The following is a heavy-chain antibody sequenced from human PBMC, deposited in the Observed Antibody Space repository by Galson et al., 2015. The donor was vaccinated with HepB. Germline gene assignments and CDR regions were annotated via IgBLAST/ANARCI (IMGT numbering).Heavy chain of an antibody. V-gene: IGHV4-39*01. J-gene: IGHJ5*02. D-gene: IGHD5-12*01. CDR2: IYYSGST. Sequence: ETLSLTCTVSGGSISSSSYYWGWIRQPPGKGLEWIGSIYYSGSTYYNPSLKSRVTISVDTSKNQFSLKLSSVTAADTAVYYCARLQGYGPHPVFDPWGQGTLVTVSS. CDR3: ARLQGYGPHPVFDP. CDR1: GGSISSSSYY.